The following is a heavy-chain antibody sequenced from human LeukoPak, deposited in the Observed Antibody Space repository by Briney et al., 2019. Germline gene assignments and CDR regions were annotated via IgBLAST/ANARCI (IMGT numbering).Heavy chain of an antibody. Sequence: GGSLRLSCAASGFTFSNYAITWIRQAPGKGLEWVSEISGSGESTYYGDSVKGRFTISRGNSKNTLYLQMNSLRAGDTAVYYCARGHWDFDYSGQGTLVTVSS. CDR1: GFTFSNYA. D-gene: IGHD7-27*01. CDR2: ISGSGEST. CDR3: ARGHWDFDY. J-gene: IGHJ4*02. V-gene: IGHV3-23*01.